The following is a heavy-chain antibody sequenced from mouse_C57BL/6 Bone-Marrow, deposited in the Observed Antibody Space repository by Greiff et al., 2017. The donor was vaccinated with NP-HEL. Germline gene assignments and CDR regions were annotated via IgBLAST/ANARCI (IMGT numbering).Heavy chain of an antibody. CDR3: ARHSPITTVVAKDFDV. V-gene: IGHV5-12*01. J-gene: IGHJ1*03. D-gene: IGHD1-1*01. Sequence: EVKLMESGGGLVQPGGSLKLSCAASGFTFSDYYMYWVRQTPEKRLEWVAYISNGGGSTYYPETVKGRFAIFRDNAKNTLYLKMSRLKSEDTAMYYCARHSPITTVVAKDFDVWGTGTTVTVSS. CDR2: ISNGGGST. CDR1: GFTFSDYY.